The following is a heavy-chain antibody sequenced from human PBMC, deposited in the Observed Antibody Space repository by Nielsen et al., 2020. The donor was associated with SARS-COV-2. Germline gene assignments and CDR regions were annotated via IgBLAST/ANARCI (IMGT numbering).Heavy chain of an antibody. Sequence: ASVKVSCKASGYTFTSYGISWVRQAPGQGLEWMGWISAYNGNTNYAQKLRGRVTMTTDTSTSTAYMEPRSLRSDDTAVYYCARDTPIYGSGSYYRYWFDPWGQGTLVTVSS. CDR1: GYTFTSYG. CDR3: ARDTPIYGSGSYYRYWFDP. CDR2: ISAYNGNT. V-gene: IGHV1-18*01. J-gene: IGHJ5*02. D-gene: IGHD3-10*01.